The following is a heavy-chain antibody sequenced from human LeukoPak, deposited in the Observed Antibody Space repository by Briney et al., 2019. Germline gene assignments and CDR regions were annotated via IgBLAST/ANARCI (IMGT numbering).Heavy chain of an antibody. D-gene: IGHD2-2*01. CDR3: TRARYCYSSNCYEYYFDY. J-gene: IGHJ4*02. Sequence: SQTLSLTCAISGDSVSSNSAAWNWIRQSPSRALEWLGRTYYRSKWYNDYAVSVKSRITITPDPSKNQFSLQLNPVTPEDTAAYYCTRARYCYSSNCYEYYFDYWGQGTLVTVSS. CDR1: GDSVSSNSAA. V-gene: IGHV6-1*01. CDR2: TYYRSKWYN.